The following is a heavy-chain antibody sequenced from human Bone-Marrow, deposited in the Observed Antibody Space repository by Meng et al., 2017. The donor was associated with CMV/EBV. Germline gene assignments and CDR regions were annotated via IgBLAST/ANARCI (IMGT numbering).Heavy chain of an antibody. V-gene: IGHV1-18*01. D-gene: IGHD2-2*02. Sequence: ASVKVSCKASGYTFSSYGISWVRQAPGQGLEWMGWISAYNGNTNFAQKLQGRVTMTTDTSTSTAYLELRSLRSDDTAVYYCARDPDCSSTNCYTSSYGMDVWGQGTTVTV. CDR1: GYTFSSYG. J-gene: IGHJ6*02. CDR3: ARDPDCSSTNCYTSSYGMDV. CDR2: ISAYNGNT.